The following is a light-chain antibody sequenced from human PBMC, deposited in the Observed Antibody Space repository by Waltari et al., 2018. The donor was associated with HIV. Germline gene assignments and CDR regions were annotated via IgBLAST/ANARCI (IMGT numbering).Light chain of an antibody. J-gene: IGLJ2*01. Sequence: SYELTQPSSVSVSPGQTARITCSGDALANKYARWFQQKPGQAPILVIYKDTERPSGIPERIAGASSGTTVTLTISGAQVEDEADYFCYSAADKNVLFGGGTKLTVL. V-gene: IGLV3-27*01. CDR3: YSAADKNVL. CDR1: ALANKY. CDR2: KDT.